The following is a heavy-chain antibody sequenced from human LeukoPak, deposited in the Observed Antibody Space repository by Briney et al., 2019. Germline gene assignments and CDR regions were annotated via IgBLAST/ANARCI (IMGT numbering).Heavy chain of an antibody. Sequence: SETLSLTCTVSGGSIGSSTYYWSWIRQHPGKGLEWIGYIYYSGSTYYNPSLKSRVTISVDTSKNQFSLKLSSVTAADTAVYYCARTRDSSGEQGTIDIWGQGTMVTVSS. CDR1: GGSIGSSTYY. J-gene: IGHJ3*02. D-gene: IGHD3-22*01. CDR3: ARTRDSSGEQGTIDI. CDR2: IYYSGST. V-gene: IGHV4-31*03.